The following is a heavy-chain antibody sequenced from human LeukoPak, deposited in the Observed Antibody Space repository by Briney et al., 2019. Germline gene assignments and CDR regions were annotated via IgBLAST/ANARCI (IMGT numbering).Heavy chain of an antibody. Sequence: ASVKVSCKASGYTFTSYGISWVRQAPGQGLEWMGWISAYNGNTNYAQKLQGRVTMTTDTSTSTAYMELRSLRSDDTAVYYCAREWDSYGYPYYFDYWGQGTLVTVSS. CDR1: GYTFTSYG. D-gene: IGHD5-18*01. CDR2: ISAYNGNT. J-gene: IGHJ4*02. V-gene: IGHV1-18*01. CDR3: AREWDSYGYPYYFDY.